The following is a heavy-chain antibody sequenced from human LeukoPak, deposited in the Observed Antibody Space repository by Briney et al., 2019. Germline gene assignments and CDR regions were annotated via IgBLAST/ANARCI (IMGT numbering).Heavy chain of an antibody. J-gene: IGHJ4*02. Sequence: SAKDSCKPSVGTLSSYAISWVRQAPGQGLEWMGRIIPIFGTANYAQKSQGRVTITADKSTSTAYMELSSRRSEDTAVYYCVRDRLHCGSDCDVTDYCGQGTPVTVSS. CDR3: VRDRLHCGSDCDVTDY. CDR1: VGTLSSYA. CDR2: IIPIFGTA. D-gene: IGHD2-21*02. V-gene: IGHV1-69*06.